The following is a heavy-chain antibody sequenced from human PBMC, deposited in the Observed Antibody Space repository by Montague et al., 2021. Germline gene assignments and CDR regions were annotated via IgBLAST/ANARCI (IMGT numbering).Heavy chain of an antibody. D-gene: IGHD7-27*01. CDR1: GGSISEFY. CDR3: ARRLGIGAPFDY. CDR2: IYDSGTT. J-gene: IGHJ4*02. Sequence: SETLSLTCTVTGGSISEFYWSWIRQSPEKGLEWIGYIYDSGTTNYNPSLKSRVTISADTSMNQFFLNLRSVTAADTAVHFCARRLGIGAPFDYWGQGTLVTVSS. V-gene: IGHV4-59*08.